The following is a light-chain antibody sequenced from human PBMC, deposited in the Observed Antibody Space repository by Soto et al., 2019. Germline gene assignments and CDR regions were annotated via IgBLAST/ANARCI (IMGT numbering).Light chain of an antibody. J-gene: IGKJ5*01. CDR2: DAS. CDR1: QSVSSY. V-gene: IGKV3-11*01. CDR3: QQRSNWPPAIT. Sequence: EIVLTQSPATLSLSPGERATLSCRASQSVSSYLAWYQQKPGQAPRLLIYDASNRATAIPARFSGSGSGTDFTHTISSLEPEDFAVYYCQQRSNWPPAITFGQGTRLEIK.